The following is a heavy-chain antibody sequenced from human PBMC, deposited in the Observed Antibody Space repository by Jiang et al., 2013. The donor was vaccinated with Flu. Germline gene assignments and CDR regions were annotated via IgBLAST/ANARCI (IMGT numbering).Heavy chain of an antibody. D-gene: IGHD1-26*01. CDR2: INHSGST. J-gene: IGHJ5*02. V-gene: IGHV4-34*01. Sequence: LLKPSETLSLTCAVYGGSFSGYYWSWIRQPPGKGLEWIGEINHSGSTNYNPSLKSRVTISVDTSKNQFSLKLSSVTAADTAVYYCARELVGATTWGQGTLVTVSS. CDR3: ARELVGATT. CDR1: GGSFSGYY.